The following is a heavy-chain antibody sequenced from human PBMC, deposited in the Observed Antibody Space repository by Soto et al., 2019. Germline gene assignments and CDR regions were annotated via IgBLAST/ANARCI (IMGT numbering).Heavy chain of an antibody. J-gene: IGHJ4*02. CDR1: GGSISNYC. V-gene: IGHV4-59*01. D-gene: IGHD2-2*01. CDR3: ARGYSTIWYRVDY. Sequence: SETLSLTCTVSGGSISNYCWSWIRQPPGKGLEWIGYIYYSGTTYYNPSLKSRVTISEDTSKNQFSLKLTSVTAADTAVYYCARGYSTIWYRVDYWGQGALVTVSS. CDR2: IYYSGTT.